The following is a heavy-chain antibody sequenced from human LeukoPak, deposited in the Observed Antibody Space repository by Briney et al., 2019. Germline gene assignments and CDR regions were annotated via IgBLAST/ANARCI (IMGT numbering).Heavy chain of an antibody. J-gene: IGHJ5*02. CDR1: GYTFTVYY. V-gene: IGHV1-2*02. CDR3: ARAHYDYSTYDDWFDH. Sequence: ASVKVTYTASGYTFTVYYIHMVRQAPGQGLEWMGWINPNSGGTNYAQKFQGRVTMTRDTSISTAYMELSRLRSDDTAVYYCARAHYDYSTYDDWFDHWGQGTLVTVSS. CDR2: INPNSGGT. D-gene: IGHD4-11*01.